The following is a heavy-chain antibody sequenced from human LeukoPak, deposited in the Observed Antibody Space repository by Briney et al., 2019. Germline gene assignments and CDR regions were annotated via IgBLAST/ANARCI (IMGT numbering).Heavy chain of an antibody. J-gene: IGHJ3*02. V-gene: IGHV4-34*01. CDR2: INHSGST. CDR1: GGSFSGYY. Sequence: SETLSLTCAVYGGSFSGYYWSWIRQPPGKGLEWIGEINHSGSTNYNPSLKSRVTISVDTSKNQFSLKLSSVTAADTAVYYCASGRLRYFDWLFAAFDIWGQGTMVTVSS. CDR3: ASGRLRYFDWLFAAFDI. D-gene: IGHD3-9*01.